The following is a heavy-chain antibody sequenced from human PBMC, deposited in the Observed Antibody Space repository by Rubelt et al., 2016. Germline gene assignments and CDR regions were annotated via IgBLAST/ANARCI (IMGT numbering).Heavy chain of an antibody. CDR2: IRTYNGNT. V-gene: IGHV1-3*04. D-gene: IGHD2-2*01. CDR1: GYTFTSYA. J-gene: IGHJ5*02. CDR3: ARGYCSSANCLFNWFDP. Sequence: QVQLVQSGAEVKKPGASVKVSCKASGYTFTSYAMHWVRQAPGQGLEWMGWIRTYNGNTNYAQKLQGRVTMTTDTSTSTAYMELRSLRSDDTAMYFCARGYCSSANCLFNWFDPWGQGTLVTVSS.